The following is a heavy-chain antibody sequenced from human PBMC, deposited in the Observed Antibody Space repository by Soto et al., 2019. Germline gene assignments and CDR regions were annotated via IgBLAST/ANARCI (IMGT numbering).Heavy chain of an antibody. CDR2: TYYRSKWYN. J-gene: IGHJ6*01. CDR1: GSSVSSNVAA. Sequence: SQTLSLTCAISGSSVSSNVAAWNCIRQSPSRGLEWLGRTYYRSKWYNDYAVSVKGRISINPDTSKNLLSLQLNSVTPEDTAVYYCARDRKGGFVMDVWGQGTTVTVSS. V-gene: IGHV6-1*01. CDR3: ARDRKGGFVMDV. D-gene: IGHD3-16*01.